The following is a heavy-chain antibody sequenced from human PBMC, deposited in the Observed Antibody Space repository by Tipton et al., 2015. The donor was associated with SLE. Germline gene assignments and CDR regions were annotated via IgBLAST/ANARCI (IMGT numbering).Heavy chain of an antibody. Sequence: SLRLSCAPSGLTFDDYAMHWVRQAAGKGLEWVSGISGNSAYIGYADSVKGRFTISRDNAKKSLYLQMNSLREDDTAVYFCARAPDPYRSGYSYYFDYWGQGNLVTVSS. CDR3: ARAPDPYRSGYSYYFDY. J-gene: IGHJ4*02. D-gene: IGHD3-3*01. CDR1: GLTFDDYA. CDR2: ISGNSAYI. V-gene: IGHV3-9*01.